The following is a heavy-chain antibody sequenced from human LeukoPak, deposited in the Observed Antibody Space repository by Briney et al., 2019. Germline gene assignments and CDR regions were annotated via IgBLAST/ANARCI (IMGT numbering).Heavy chain of an antibody. Sequence: PSETLSLTCTVSGGSISSYYWSWIRQPPGKGLEWIGYIYYSGSTNYNPSLKSRVTISVDTSKNQFSLKLSSVTAADTAVYYCARSSPKVTAAGSDYWGQGTLVTVSS. V-gene: IGHV4-59*12. D-gene: IGHD6-13*01. J-gene: IGHJ4*02. CDR2: IYYSGST. CDR3: ARSSPKVTAAGSDY. CDR1: GGSISSYY.